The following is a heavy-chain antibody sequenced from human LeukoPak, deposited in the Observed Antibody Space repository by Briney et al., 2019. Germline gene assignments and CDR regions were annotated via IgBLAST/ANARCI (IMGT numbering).Heavy chain of an antibody. CDR1: GFTFSSYW. CDR2: IEQDGSDR. D-gene: IGHD6-25*01. Sequence: GGSLRLSCAASGFTFSSYWMSWVRQAPGKGLEWVANIEQDGSDRYYVDSVKGRFTISRDNAKNSLYLQMNSLRAEDTAVYYCASGGGNFDYWGQGTLVTVSS. CDR3: ASGGGNFDY. V-gene: IGHV3-7*01. J-gene: IGHJ4*02.